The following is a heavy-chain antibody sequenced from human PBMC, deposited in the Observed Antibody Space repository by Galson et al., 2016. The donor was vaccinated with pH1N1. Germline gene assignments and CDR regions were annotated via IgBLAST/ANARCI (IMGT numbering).Heavy chain of an antibody. CDR3: ARVTPTPY. CDR2: INPILGIT. V-gene: IGHV1-69*10. Sequence: SVKVSCKASGGTFSSYAISWVRQAPGQGLEWVGGINPILGITNYAQKFQGRVTITTDKSMSTAYMELSSLRSEDTAVYYRARVTPTPYWGQGTLVTVSS. J-gene: IGHJ4*02. CDR1: GGTFSSYA. D-gene: IGHD4-23*01.